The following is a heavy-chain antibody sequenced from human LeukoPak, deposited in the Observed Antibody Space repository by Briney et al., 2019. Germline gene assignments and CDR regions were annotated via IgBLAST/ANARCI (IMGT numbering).Heavy chain of an antibody. V-gene: IGHV4-39*07. Sequence: SETLSLTCTVSGGSISSSSYYWGWIRQPPGKGLEWIGSIYYSGSTYYNPSLKSRVTISVDTSKNQFSLKLSSVTAADTAVYYCAREDLRGPMRITYGMDVWGQGTTVTVSS. CDR1: GGSISSSSYY. CDR2: IYYSGST. D-gene: IGHD2-15*01. CDR3: AREDLRGPMRITYGMDV. J-gene: IGHJ6*02.